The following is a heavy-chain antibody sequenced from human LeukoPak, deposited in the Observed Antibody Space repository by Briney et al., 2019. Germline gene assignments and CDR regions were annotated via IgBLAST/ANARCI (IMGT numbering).Heavy chain of an antibody. D-gene: IGHD2-15*01. J-gene: IGHJ4*02. Sequence: GASVKVSCKASGGTFSSYAISWVRQAPGQGLEWMGGIIPMFGTANYAQKFQGRVTITADDSSSTAYMELSSLRSEDTAVYYCARGSDIVAFTTFDYWGQGTLVTVSS. CDR3: ARGSDIVAFTTFDY. CDR2: IIPMFGTA. V-gene: IGHV1-69*13. CDR1: GGTFSSYA.